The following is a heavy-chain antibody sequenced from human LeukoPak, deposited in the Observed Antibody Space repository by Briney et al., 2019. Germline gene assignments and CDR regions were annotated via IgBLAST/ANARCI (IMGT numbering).Heavy chain of an antibody. D-gene: IGHD1-26*01. J-gene: IGHJ4*02. CDR2: IGTTGAGT. V-gene: IGHV3-23*01. Sequence: RGSLRLSCAASGFSFSSFGMSWVRQGPGKGLEWVSSIGTTGAGTDYADSVKGRFTISRDNSKNTLYLQMNSLRAEDTAVYYCAKGDGIYSFDYWGQGTLVTVSS. CDR3: AKGDGIYSFDY. CDR1: GFSFSSFG.